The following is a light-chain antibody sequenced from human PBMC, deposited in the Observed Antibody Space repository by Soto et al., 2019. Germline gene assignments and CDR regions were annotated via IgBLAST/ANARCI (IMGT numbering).Light chain of an antibody. CDR1: SSDIGAYDY. Sequence: QAASVSGSPGQSIAISCTGTSSDIGAYDYVSWYQQHPDKAPKLMIYEVSNRPSGVSNRFSGSKSVNTATLTISGLQAEDEAGYYCSSHTSSNTRIFGTGTKLTVL. V-gene: IGLV2-14*03. CDR2: EVS. CDR3: SSHTSSNTRI. J-gene: IGLJ1*01.